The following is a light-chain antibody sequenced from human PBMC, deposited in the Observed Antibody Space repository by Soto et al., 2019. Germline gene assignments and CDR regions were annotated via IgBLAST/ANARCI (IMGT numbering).Light chain of an antibody. Sequence: DIQMTQSPSSVSVSVGDRVTITFRASQGISSWLAWYQQKPGKAPNLMIYAAASLPSGVPSRLSGSGCGTDFTLAISSLKPEDFASYYCQQANSFTITFGGGTKVEIK. V-gene: IGKV1-12*01. J-gene: IGKJ4*01. CDR3: QQANSFTIT. CDR1: QGISSW. CDR2: AAA.